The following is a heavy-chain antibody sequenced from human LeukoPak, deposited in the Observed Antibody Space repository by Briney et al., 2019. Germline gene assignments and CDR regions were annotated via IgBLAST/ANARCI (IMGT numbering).Heavy chain of an antibody. V-gene: IGHV1-69*05. CDR1: GGTFSSYA. CDR2: VIPIFGTA. J-gene: IGHJ5*02. CDR3: ARETPLDDSSSWYPHWFDP. Sequence: SVKVSCKASGGTFSSYAISWVRQAPGQGLEWMGGVIPIFGTANYAQKFQGRVTITTDESTSTAYMELSSLRSEDTAVYYCARETPLDDSSSWYPHWFDPWGQGTLVTVS. D-gene: IGHD6-13*01.